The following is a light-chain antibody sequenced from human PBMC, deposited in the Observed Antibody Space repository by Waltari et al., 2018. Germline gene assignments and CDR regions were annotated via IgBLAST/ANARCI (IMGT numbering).Light chain of an antibody. CDR1: QSVLYSSNNKNY. CDR2: WAS. Sequence: DIVMTQSPDSLAVSLGERATINCKSSQSVLYSSNNKNYLAWYQQKPGQPPKLLIYWASTRESGVPDQFSGGGSGTDFTLTISSLQAEDVSVYYCHQYHSSPRTFGQGTKVELK. V-gene: IGKV4-1*01. CDR3: HQYHSSPRT. J-gene: IGKJ1*01.